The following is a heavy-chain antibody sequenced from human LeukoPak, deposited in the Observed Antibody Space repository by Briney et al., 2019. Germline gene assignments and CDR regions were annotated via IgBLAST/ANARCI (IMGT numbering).Heavy chain of an antibody. CDR3: AKDSRSSGRTYLDY. CDR1: GFTFSSYA. D-gene: IGHD6-19*01. CDR2: ISGGAIST. J-gene: IGHJ4*02. V-gene: IGHV3-23*01. Sequence: PGGSLTLSCAASGFTFSSYAMTWVRQPPGKGLDWVSAISGGAISTYYAESVKGRFTISRDNSKNTLYLQMNSLRGEDTAVYYCAKDSRSSGRTYLDYWGQGTLVTVSS.